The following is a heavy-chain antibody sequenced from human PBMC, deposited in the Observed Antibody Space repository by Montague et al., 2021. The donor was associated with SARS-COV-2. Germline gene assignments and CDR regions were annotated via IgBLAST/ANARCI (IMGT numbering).Heavy chain of an antibody. V-gene: IGHV4-39*07. Sequence: SETLSFTCTVSGGSISSSSYYWGWIRQPPGKGLEWIGSIYHSGSTYYNPSLKSRVTISVDTSKNQFSLKLSSVTAADTAVYYCARDQGYNWNYYYYYGMDVWGQGTTVTVPS. CDR3: ARDQGYNWNYYYYYGMDV. D-gene: IGHD1-20*01. CDR1: GGSISSSSYY. CDR2: IYHSGST. J-gene: IGHJ6*02.